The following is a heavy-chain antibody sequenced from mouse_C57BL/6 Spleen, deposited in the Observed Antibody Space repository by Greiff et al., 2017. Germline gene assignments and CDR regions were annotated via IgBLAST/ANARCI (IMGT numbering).Heavy chain of an antibody. CDR2: IWSGGST. V-gene: IGHV2-5*01. Sequence: QVQLKQSGPGLVAPSQSLSITCTVSGFSFTSYGVHWVRQSPGTGLEWLGVIWSGGSTAYNAAVMSRLISTKDNSKSQVFFNMNSLQADDTAIYDCAKEDYGGSYAWFAYWGQGTMVTVSA. CDR1: GFSFTSYG. D-gene: IGHD1-1*01. CDR3: AKEDYGGSYAWFAY. J-gene: IGHJ3*01.